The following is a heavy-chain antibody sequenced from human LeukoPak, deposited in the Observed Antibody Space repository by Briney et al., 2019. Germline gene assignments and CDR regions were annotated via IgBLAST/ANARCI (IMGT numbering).Heavy chain of an antibody. CDR2: ISGSGGST. CDR3: AKDDYDFWSGPTYYFDY. J-gene: IGHJ4*02. Sequence: GGSLRLSCAASGFTLSSYAMSWVRQAPGKGLEWVSAISGSGGSTYYADSVKGRFTISRDNSKNTLYLQMNSLRAEDTAVYYCAKDDYDFWSGPTYYFDYWGQGTLVPVSS. CDR1: GFTLSSYA. V-gene: IGHV3-23*01. D-gene: IGHD3-3*01.